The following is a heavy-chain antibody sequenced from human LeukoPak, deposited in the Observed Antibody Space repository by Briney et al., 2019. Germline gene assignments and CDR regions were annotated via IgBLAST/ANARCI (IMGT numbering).Heavy chain of an antibody. CDR2: ISSTGDII. D-gene: IGHD3-10*02. CDR1: GFTFNNYE. V-gene: IGHV3-48*03. J-gene: IGHJ6*04. Sequence: PGGSLRLSCAASGFTFNNYEMNWVRQAPGKGLEWVSYISSTGDIIYYADSVQGRFTISRDNVKNSLYLQMNSLRAEDTAVYYCAELGITMIGGVWGKGTTVTISS. CDR3: AELGITMIGGV.